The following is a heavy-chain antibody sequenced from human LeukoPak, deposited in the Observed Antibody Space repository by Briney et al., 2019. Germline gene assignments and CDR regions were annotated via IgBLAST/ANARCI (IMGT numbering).Heavy chain of an antibody. D-gene: IGHD2-2*01. J-gene: IGHJ3*01. CDR2: INPNSGGT. Sequence: GASVKVSCKTSGYTFTGYFIHWVRQAPGQGLEWMGRINPNSGGTNYAQKFQGRVTMTRDTSISTAYMELSGLRSDDTALYYCARDLPYLYAFDVWGQGTMVTVSS. CDR3: ARDLPYLYAFDV. V-gene: IGHV1-2*06. CDR1: GYTFTGYF.